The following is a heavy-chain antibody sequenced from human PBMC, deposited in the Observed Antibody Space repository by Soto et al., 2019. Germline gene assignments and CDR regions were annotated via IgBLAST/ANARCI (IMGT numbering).Heavy chain of an antibody. CDR2: ISDSGTIV. CDR1: GFVFSDYY. V-gene: IGHV3-11*01. Sequence: VHLVEFGGGLVKPGGSLRLSCEASGFVFSDYYMSWIRQAPGKGLEWISYISDSGTIVYYADSVKGRFTISRDNTKISLYLHTGSLRVNDTAVYFCAREPGPDAFDVWGRGTMVTVSS. CDR3: AREPGPDAFDV. D-gene: IGHD3-10*01. J-gene: IGHJ3*01.